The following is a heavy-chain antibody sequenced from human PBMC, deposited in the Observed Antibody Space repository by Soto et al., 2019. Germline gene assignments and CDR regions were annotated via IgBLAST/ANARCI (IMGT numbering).Heavy chain of an antibody. J-gene: IGHJ6*02. V-gene: IGHV3-23*01. CDR1: GFTFSSYA. D-gene: IGHD4-17*01. CDR2: ISGSGGST. Sequence: PGGSPRLSCAASGFTFSSYAMSWVRQAPRKGLEWVSAISGSGGSTYYADSVKGRFTISRDNSKNTLYLQMNSLRAEDTAVYYCAKGVYGDYLYYYGMDVWGQGTTVTVSS. CDR3: AKGVYGDYLYYYGMDV.